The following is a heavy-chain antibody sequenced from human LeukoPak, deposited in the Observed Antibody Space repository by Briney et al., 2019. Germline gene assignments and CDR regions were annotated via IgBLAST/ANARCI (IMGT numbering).Heavy chain of an antibody. CDR3: ARLYYDFWSGYYTLGYYYYYMDV. Sequence: PSETLSLTCAVYGGSISSYYWSWIRQPPGKGLEWIGYIYTSGSTNYNPSLKSRVTISVDTSKNQFSLKLSSVTAADTAVYYCARLYYDFWSGYYTLGYYYYYMDVWGKGTTVTVSS. V-gene: IGHV4-4*09. D-gene: IGHD3-3*01. CDR2: IYTSGST. CDR1: GGSISSYY. J-gene: IGHJ6*03.